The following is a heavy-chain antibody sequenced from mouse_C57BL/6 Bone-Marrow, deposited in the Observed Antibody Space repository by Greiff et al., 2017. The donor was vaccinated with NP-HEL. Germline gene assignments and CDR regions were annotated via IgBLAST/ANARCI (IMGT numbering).Heavy chain of an antibody. CDR1: GFTFSDFY. Sequence: EVKLVESGGGLVQSGRSLRLSCATSGFTFSDFYMEWVRQAPGKGLEWIAASRNKANDYTTEYSASVKGRFIVSRDTSQSILYLQMNALRAEDTAIYYCARDAPYGYGSSYYYAMDYWGQGTSVTVSS. CDR2: SRNKANDYTT. CDR3: ARDAPYGYGSSYYYAMDY. V-gene: IGHV7-1*01. J-gene: IGHJ4*01. D-gene: IGHD1-1*01.